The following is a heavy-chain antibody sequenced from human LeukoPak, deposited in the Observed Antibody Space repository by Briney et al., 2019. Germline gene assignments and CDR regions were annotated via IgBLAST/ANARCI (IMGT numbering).Heavy chain of an antibody. CDR3: ARHYRPRGSPNYYDSSGSTPLDY. CDR2: IYPGDSDT. Sequence: GESLKISCKGSGYSFTSYWIGWVRPMPGKGLEWMRIIYPGDSDTRYSPSFQGQVTISADKSISTAYLQWSSLKASDTAMYYCARHYRPRGSPNYYDSSGSTPLDYWGQGTLVTVSS. V-gene: IGHV5-51*01. J-gene: IGHJ4*02. D-gene: IGHD3-22*01. CDR1: GYSFTSYW.